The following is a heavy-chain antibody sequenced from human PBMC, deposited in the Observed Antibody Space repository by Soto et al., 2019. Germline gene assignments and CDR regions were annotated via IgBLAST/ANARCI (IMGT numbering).Heavy chain of an antibody. V-gene: IGHV4-59*08. D-gene: IGHD2-21*01. Sequence: PSETLSLTCTVSGGSIRTYYWNWIRQPPGKGLEWIGYMYYAGTTSYNPSLKSRATISLETSKSQFSLRLTSVTAADTAVYYCARLGAYYQSLDPWGPGTLVNVSS. CDR2: MYYAGTT. CDR1: GGSIRTYY. CDR3: ARLGAYYQSLDP. J-gene: IGHJ5*02.